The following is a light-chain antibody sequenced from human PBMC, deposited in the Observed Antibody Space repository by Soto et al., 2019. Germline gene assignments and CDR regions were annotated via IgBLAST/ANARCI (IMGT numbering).Light chain of an antibody. CDR3: QPFNSYPQA. CDR2: TAS. J-gene: IGKJ1*01. CDR1: QTISSW. Sequence: DVQMTQSPSTLAGSVGDRVTTTCLASQTISSWLAWYQQKPGKAPKLLIYTASTLKCGVPSRFSGSGSGTEFTLSISSLQPDDFTPYFCQPFNSYPQAFAQGTKV. V-gene: IGKV1-5*03.